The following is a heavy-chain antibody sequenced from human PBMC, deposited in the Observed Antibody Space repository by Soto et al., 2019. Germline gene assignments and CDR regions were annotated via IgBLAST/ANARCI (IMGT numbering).Heavy chain of an antibody. Sequence: QVQLVESGGGVVQPGRSLRLSCAASGFTFSSYGMHWVRQAPGKGLEWVAVIWYDGSNKYYADSVKGRFTISRDNSKNTLYLQMNSLSAEDTAVYYCASGPDWYFDLWGRGTLVTVSS. V-gene: IGHV3-33*01. J-gene: IGHJ2*01. CDR2: IWYDGSNK. CDR1: GFTFSSYG. CDR3: ASGPDWYFDL.